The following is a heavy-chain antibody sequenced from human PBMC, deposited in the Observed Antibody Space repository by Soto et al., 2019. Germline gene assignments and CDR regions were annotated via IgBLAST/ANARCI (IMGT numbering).Heavy chain of an antibody. J-gene: IGHJ6*02. D-gene: IGHD3-10*01. V-gene: IGHV3-23*01. CDR3: AKDQYTDGSGYGMDV. CDR2: ISGSGGST. Sequence: EVQLLESGGGLGQPGGSRRLSCAASGFTFSSYAMSWVRQAPGKGLEWVSAISGSGGSTYYADSVKGRFTISRDNSKNTLYLQMNSLRAEDTAVYYCAKDQYTDGSGYGMDVWGQGTTVTVSS. CDR1: GFTFSSYA.